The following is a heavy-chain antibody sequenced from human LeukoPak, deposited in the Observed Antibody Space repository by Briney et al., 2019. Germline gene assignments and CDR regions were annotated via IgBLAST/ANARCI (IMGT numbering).Heavy chain of an antibody. CDR2: SYYSGST. J-gene: IGHJ4*02. CDR3: ARVGSVAMPFDY. V-gene: IGHV4-59*08. Sequence: SETLSLTCTVSGGSMNNYYWNWIRQPPGKGLEWIGYSYYSGSTNYNPSLKSRVNISVDTSKNQFSLNLSSVTAADTAVYYCARVGSVAMPFDYWGQGTLVTVSS. D-gene: IGHD2-2*01. CDR1: GGSMNNYY.